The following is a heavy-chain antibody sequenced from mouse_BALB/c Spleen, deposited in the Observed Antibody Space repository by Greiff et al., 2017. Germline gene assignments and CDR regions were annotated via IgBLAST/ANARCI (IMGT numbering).Heavy chain of an antibody. Sequence: EVQVVESGGGLVQPGGSRKLSCAASGFTFSSFGMHWVRQAPEKGLEWVAYISSGSSTIYYADTVKGRFTISRDNPKNTLFLQMTSLRSEDTAMYYCARGDEGDYWGQGTTLTVSS. D-gene: IGHD3-3*01. CDR1: GFTFSSFG. V-gene: IGHV5-17*02. J-gene: IGHJ2*01. CDR2: ISSGSSTI. CDR3: ARGDEGDY.